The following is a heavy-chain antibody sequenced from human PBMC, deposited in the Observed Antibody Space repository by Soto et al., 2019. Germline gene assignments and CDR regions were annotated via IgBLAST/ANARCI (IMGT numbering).Heavy chain of an antibody. V-gene: IGHV4-4*02. CDR1: GDSISSGAW. CDR2: IYHSGNT. Sequence: SETLSLTCAVSGDSISSGAWWSWVRQSPGKGLQWIGEIYHSGNTRNNPSLASRVTLSVDTSKNQFSLKMTSVTAADRAMYFCARYNSYAIDYWGRGTLVTVSS. D-gene: IGHD2-8*01. CDR3: ARYNSYAIDY. J-gene: IGHJ4*02.